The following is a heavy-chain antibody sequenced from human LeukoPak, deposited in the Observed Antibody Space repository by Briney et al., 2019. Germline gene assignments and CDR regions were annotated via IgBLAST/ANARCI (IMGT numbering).Heavy chain of an antibody. CDR1: GYTLTELS. D-gene: IGHD2-15*01. CDR2: FDPEDGET. J-gene: IGHJ4*02. CDR3: ATGTRKGIDY. V-gene: IGHV1-24*01. Sequence: ASVKVSCTVSGYTLTELSMHWVRQAPGKGREWMGGFDPEDGETIYAQKFQGRVTMTEDTSTDTAYMELSSLRSEDTAVYYCATGTRKGIDYWGQGTLVTVSS.